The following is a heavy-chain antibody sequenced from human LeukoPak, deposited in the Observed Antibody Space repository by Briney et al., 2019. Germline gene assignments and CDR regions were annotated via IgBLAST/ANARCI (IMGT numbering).Heavy chain of an antibody. J-gene: IGHJ4*02. CDR1: GGTFSSYA. V-gene: IGHV1-8*02. Sequence: ASVKVSCKASGGTFSSYAISWVRQATGQGLEWMGWMNPNSGNTGYAQKFQGRVTMTRNTSISTAYMELSSLRSEDTAVYYCAKDTHYSSSWYEVKGISGAYDYWAQGTLVTVSS. CDR3: AKDTHYSSSWYEVKGISGAYDY. D-gene: IGHD6-13*01. CDR2: MNPNSGNT.